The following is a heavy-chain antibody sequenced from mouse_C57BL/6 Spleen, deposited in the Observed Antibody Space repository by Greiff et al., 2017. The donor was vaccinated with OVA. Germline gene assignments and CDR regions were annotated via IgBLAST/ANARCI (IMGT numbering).Heavy chain of an antibody. CDR2: ISDGGSYT. V-gene: IGHV5-4*03. Sequence: EVKLVESGGGLVKPGGSLKLSCAASGFTFSSYAMSWVRQTPEKRLEWVATISDGGSYTYYPDNVKGRFTISRDNAKNNLYLQMSHLKSEDTAMYYCARVGTTVAWYFDVWGTGTTVTVSS. D-gene: IGHD1-1*01. CDR1: GFTFSSYA. CDR3: ARVGTTVAWYFDV. J-gene: IGHJ1*03.